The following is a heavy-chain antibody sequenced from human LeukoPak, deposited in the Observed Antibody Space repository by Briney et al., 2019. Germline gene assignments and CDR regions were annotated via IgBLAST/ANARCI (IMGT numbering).Heavy chain of an antibody. V-gene: IGHV3-48*03. CDR3: ARDRTMVRGLANYFYGMDV. J-gene: IGHJ6*02. CDR2: ISTRGRTT. D-gene: IGHD3-10*01. CDR1: GFSFSSDE. Sequence: GGSLRLSCAASGFSFSSDELNWVRQAPGKGLEWLSYISTRGRTTYYADSVKGRFTISRDNAKNSLYLQMSSLRAEDTAVYYCARDRTMVRGLANYFYGMDVWGQGTTVIVSS.